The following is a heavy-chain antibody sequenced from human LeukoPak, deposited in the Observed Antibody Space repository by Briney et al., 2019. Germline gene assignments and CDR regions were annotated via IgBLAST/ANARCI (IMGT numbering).Heavy chain of an antibody. V-gene: IGHV3-7*01. Sequence: PGGSLRLSCAASGFTFSSYWMTWVRQAHGKGREWVANIKQDGSEKYYVDSVKGRFTISRDNAKNSLYLQMDSLRAEDTAVYYCATGPIGGYYFDYWGQGTLVTVSS. D-gene: IGHD1-26*01. CDR2: IKQDGSEK. CDR3: ATGPIGGYYFDY. J-gene: IGHJ4*02. CDR1: GFTFSSYW.